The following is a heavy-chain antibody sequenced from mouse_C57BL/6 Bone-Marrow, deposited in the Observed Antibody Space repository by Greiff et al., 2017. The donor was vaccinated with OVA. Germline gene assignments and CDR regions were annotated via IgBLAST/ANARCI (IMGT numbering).Heavy chain of an antibody. CDR1: GFTFSDYY. V-gene: IGHV5-16*01. D-gene: IGHD1-1*01. CDR2: INYDGSST. CDR3: ARGGYYGSSPSFDY. Sequence: EVQLVESEGGLVQPGSSMKLSCTASGFTFSDYYMAWVRQVPEKGLEWVANINYDGSSTYYLDSLKSRFIISRDNAKNILYLQMSSLKSEDTATYYCARGGYYGSSPSFDYWGQGTTLTVSS. J-gene: IGHJ2*01.